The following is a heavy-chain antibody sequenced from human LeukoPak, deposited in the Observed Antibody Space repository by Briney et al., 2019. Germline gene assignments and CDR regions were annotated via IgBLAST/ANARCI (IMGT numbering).Heavy chain of an antibody. CDR1: GFTFSSYA. CDR2: ISGSGGST. Sequence: GGSLRLSCAASGFTFSSYAMSWVRQAPGKGLEWVSAISGSGGSTYYADSVKGRFTISRDNSKNTLYLQMNSLRAEDTAVYYCAQSTIVVVPAASYYFDYWGQGTLVTVSS. CDR3: AQSTIVVVPAASYYFDY. V-gene: IGHV3-23*01. J-gene: IGHJ4*02. D-gene: IGHD2-2*01.